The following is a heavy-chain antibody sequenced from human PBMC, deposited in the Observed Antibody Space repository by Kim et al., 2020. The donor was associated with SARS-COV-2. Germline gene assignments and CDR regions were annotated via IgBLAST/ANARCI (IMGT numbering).Heavy chain of an antibody. J-gene: IGHJ4*02. CDR3: ARPSTYCDILTGYSQYYFDY. Sequence: SETLSLTCTVSGGSISSSSYYWGWIRQPPGKGLEWIGSIYYSGSTYYNPSLKSRVTISVDTSKNQFSLKLSSVTAADTAVYYCARPSTYCDILTGYSQYYFDYWGQGTLVTVSS. CDR1: GGSISSSSYY. D-gene: IGHD3-9*01. CDR2: IYYSGST. V-gene: IGHV4-39*01.